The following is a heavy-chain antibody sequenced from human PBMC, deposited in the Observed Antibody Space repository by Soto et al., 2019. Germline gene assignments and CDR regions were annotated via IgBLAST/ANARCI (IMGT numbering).Heavy chain of an antibody. CDR1: GGSISSYY. V-gene: IGHV4-59*01. CDR2: IYYSGST. CDR3: ARGYCSGGSCYYGMDV. Sequence: QVQLQESGPGLVKPSETLSLTCTVSGGSISSYYWSWIRQPPGKGLEWIGYIYYSGSTNYNPSLKSRVTRSVDTSKNQFSLKLSSVTAADTAVYYCARGYCSGGSCYYGMDVWGQGTTVTVSS. J-gene: IGHJ6*02. D-gene: IGHD2-15*01.